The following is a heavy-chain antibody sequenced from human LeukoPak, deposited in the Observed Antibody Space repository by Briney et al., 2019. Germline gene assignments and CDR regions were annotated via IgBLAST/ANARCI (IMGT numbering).Heavy chain of an antibody. CDR2: ISSSSSYI. Sequence: GGSLRLSCAASGFTFSSYTMNWVRQAPGKGLEWVSSISSSSSYIYYADSMKGRFTISRDNGKNSLYLQMNSLRAEDTAVYYCAKDGEYYYDSSGYYAIDHWGQGTLVTVSS. CDR3: AKDGEYYYDSSGYYAIDH. CDR1: GFTFSSYT. D-gene: IGHD3-22*01. V-gene: IGHV3-21*01. J-gene: IGHJ4*02.